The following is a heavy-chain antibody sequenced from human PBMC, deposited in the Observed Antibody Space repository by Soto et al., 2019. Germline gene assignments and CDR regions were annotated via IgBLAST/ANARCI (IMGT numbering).Heavy chain of an antibody. CDR3: ARDSYGSGSYYNEGPYYYYMDV. CDR2: IYYSGST. J-gene: IGHJ6*03. V-gene: IGHV4-31*03. Sequence: SETLSLTCTVSGGSISSGGYYWSWIRQHPGKGLEWIGYIYYSGSTYYNPSLKSRVTISVDTSKNQFSLKLSSVTAADTAVYYCARDSYGSGSYYNEGPYYYYMDVWGKGTTVTVS. D-gene: IGHD3-10*01. CDR1: GGSISSGGYY.